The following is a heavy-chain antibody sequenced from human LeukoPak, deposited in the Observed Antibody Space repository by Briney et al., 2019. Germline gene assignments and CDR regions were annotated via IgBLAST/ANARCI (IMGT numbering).Heavy chain of an antibody. D-gene: IGHD6-19*01. CDR3: ARDRGQWLVQGIDY. Sequence: GRSLRLSCAASGFTFISYAMHWVRQAPGKGLEWVAVISYDGSNKYYADSVKGRFTISRGNSKNTLYLQMNSLRAEDTAVYYCARDRGQWLVQGIDYWGQGTLVTVSS. CDR2: ISYDGSNK. V-gene: IGHV3-30*04. J-gene: IGHJ4*02. CDR1: GFTFISYA.